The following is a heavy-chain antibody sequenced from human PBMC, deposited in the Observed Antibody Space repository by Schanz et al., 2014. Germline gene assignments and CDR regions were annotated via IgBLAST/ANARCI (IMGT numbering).Heavy chain of an antibody. CDR3: AMGGYQLHH. V-gene: IGHV3-74*02. J-gene: IGHJ4*02. CDR2: INSDGTTT. D-gene: IGHD1-7*01. CDR1: GFTVNNYA. Sequence: EVQLLESGGGLVQPGGSLRLSCTVSGFTVNNYAMHWVRQAPGKGLVWVSHINSDGTTTTYADSVKGRFTISRDNAENTLYLQMNSLRVEGTAVYYCAMGGYQLHHWGQGTLVTVSS.